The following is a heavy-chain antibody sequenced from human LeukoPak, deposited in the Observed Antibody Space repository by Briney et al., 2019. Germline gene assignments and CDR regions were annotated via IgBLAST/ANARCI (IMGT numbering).Heavy chain of an antibody. CDR1: GFTFSDSA. Sequence: GGSLRLSCAASGFTFSDSAMSWGRQASGRGLEWVSLISASGGNSYYADSVKGRFTVSRDSSKNTLHLQMNSLRAEDTAVYYCARDIELSCWGQGTLVTVSS. J-gene: IGHJ4*02. D-gene: IGHD1-26*01. V-gene: IGHV3-23*01. CDR2: ISASGGNS. CDR3: ARDIELSC.